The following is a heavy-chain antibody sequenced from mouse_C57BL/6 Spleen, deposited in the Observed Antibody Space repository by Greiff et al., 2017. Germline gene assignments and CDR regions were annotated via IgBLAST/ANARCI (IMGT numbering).Heavy chain of an antibody. D-gene: IGHD2-5*01. CDR3: ARKAYYSNGYAMDY. J-gene: IGHJ4*01. V-gene: IGHV1-52*01. CDR2: IDPSDSET. CDR1: GYTFTSYW. Sequence: QVQLQQPGAELVRPGSSVKLSCKASGYTFTSYWMHWVKQRPIQGLEWIGNIDPSDSETHYNQKFKDKATLTVDKSSSTAYMQLSSLTSEDSAVYYCARKAYYSNGYAMDYWGQGTSVTVSS.